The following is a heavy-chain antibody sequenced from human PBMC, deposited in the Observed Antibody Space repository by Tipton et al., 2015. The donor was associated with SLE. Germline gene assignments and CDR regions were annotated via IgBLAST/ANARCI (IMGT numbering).Heavy chain of an antibody. Sequence: TLSLTCSVSGDSISSHYWSWIRQFPGKGLEWIGYIHTSGSTNYNPSLKSRVTISVDTSKNQFSLKLSSVTAADTAVYYCASGAYGSGSNYFGGWFDPWGQGTLVTVSS. CDR2: IHTSGST. CDR1: GDSISSHY. D-gene: IGHD3-10*01. V-gene: IGHV4-4*08. J-gene: IGHJ5*02. CDR3: ASGAYGSGSNYFGGWFDP.